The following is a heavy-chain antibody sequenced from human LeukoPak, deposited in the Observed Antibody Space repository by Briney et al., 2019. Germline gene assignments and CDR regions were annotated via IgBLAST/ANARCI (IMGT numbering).Heavy chain of an antibody. Sequence: ASVKVSCKASGYTFTGYYMHWVRQAPGQGLEWMGWINPNSGGTNCAQKFQGRVTMTRDTSISTAYMELSRLRSDDTAVYYCARDRISMTTVTTADYRGQGTLVTVST. J-gene: IGHJ4*02. CDR2: INPNSGGT. CDR3: ARDRISMTTVTTADY. D-gene: IGHD4-17*01. CDR1: GYTFTGYY. V-gene: IGHV1-2*02.